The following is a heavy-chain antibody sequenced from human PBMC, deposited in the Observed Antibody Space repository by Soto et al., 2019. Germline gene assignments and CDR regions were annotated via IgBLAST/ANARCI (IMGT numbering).Heavy chain of an antibody. J-gene: IGHJ5*02. CDR2: INPSGGST. V-gene: IGHV1-46*01. D-gene: IGHD6-13*01. CDR1: GYTFTSYY. Sequence: ASVKVSCKASGYTFTSYYMHWVRQAPGQGLEWMGIINPSGGSTSYAQKFQGRVTMTRNTSISTAYMELNSLRAEDTAVYYCARHPERIAEIGWFDPWGQGTLVTVSS. CDR3: ARHPERIAEIGWFDP.